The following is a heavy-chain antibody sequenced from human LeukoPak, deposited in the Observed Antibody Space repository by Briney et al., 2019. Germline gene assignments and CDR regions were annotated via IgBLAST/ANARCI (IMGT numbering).Heavy chain of an antibody. CDR3: ARARGLLHEGWFDY. CDR2: IYYSGST. Sequence: SETLSLTCTVSGGSISSGGYYWSWIRQPPGKGLEWIGYIYYSGSTNYNPSLKSRVTISVDTPKNQFSLKLSSVTAADTAVYYCARARGLLHEGWFDYWGQGTLVTVSS. J-gene: IGHJ4*02. V-gene: IGHV4-61*08. CDR1: GGSISSGGYY. D-gene: IGHD3-10*01.